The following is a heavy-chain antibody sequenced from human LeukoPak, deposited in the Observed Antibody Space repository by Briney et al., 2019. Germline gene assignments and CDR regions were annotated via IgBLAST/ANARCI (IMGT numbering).Heavy chain of an antibody. CDR3: AKRLGSVVVTVNDY. CDR1: GFTFSSYA. V-gene: IGHV3-23*01. D-gene: IGHD2-21*02. Sequence: GGSLRLSCAASGFTFSSYAMSWVRQAPGKGLEWVAAISGSGDSRYYADSVKGRFNIPRNKSKNKKDLATDSPRAEVTAAYYCAKRLGSVVVTVNDYWGQGTLVTVSS. J-gene: IGHJ4*02. CDR2: ISGSGDSR.